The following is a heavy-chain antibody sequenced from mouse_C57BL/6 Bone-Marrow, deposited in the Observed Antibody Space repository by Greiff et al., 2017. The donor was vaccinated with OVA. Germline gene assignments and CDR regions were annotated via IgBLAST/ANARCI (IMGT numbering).Heavy chain of an antibody. D-gene: IGHD2-4*01. V-gene: IGHV5-4*01. J-gene: IGHJ2*01. CDR1: GFTFSSYA. CDR2: ISDGGSYT. Sequence: EVHLVESGGGLVKPGGSLKLSCAASGFTFSSYAMSWVRQTPEKRLGWVATISDGGSYTYYPDNVKGRFTISRDNAKNNLYLQMSHLKSEDTAMYYCARDDDYDDGFDYWGQGTTLTVSS. CDR3: ARDDDYDDGFDY.